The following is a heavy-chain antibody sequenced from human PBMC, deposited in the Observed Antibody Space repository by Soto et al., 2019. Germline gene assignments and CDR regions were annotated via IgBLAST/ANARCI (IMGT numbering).Heavy chain of an antibody. D-gene: IGHD3-10*01. CDR3: ATTLYPYYGAGNDY. V-gene: IGHV3-30*03. J-gene: IGHJ4*02. CDR1: GFTFSSYG. Sequence: QVQLVESGGGVVQPGRSLRLSCAASGFTFSSYGMHWVRQAPGKGLEWVAVISYDGSNKYYADSVEGRFTIARDNSKNTLYLQMNSLRAEDTAVYYCATTLYPYYGAGNDYWGQGTLVTVSS. CDR2: ISYDGSNK.